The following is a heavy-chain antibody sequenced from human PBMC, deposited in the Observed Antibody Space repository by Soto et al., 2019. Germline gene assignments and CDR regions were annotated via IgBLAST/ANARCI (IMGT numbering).Heavy chain of an antibody. CDR3: ALTTSWFDP. V-gene: IGHV4-31*03. CDR1: GGSISSGGYY. J-gene: IGHJ5*02. Sequence: SETRSLTCTVSGGSISSGGYYWIWIRQHPGKGLEWIGYIYYTGSTYYNPSLKSRVTISVDTSMNQFSLKLTSVTAADTAVYYCALTTSWFDPWGQGTLVTVSS. D-gene: IGHD4-17*01. CDR2: IYYTGST.